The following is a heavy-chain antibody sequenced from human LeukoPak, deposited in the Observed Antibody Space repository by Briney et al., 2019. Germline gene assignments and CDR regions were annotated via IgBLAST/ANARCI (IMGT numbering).Heavy chain of an antibody. D-gene: IGHD3-10*01. CDR3: ARGPTMGSYYYYGMDV. Sequence: PSETLSLTCTVSGGSISSGGYYWSWIRQHPGKGLEWIGYIYYSGSTYYNPSLKSRVTISVDTSKNQFSLKLSSVTAADTAVYYCARGPTMGSYYYYGMDVWGQGTTVTVSS. V-gene: IGHV4-31*03. CDR2: IYYSGST. CDR1: GGSISSGGYY. J-gene: IGHJ6*02.